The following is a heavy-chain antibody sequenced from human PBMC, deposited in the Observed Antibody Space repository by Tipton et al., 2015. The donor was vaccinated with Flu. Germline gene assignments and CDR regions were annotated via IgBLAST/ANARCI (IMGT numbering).Heavy chain of an antibody. CDR3: AKDPNWAGDY. V-gene: IGHV3-11*04. CDR2: ISGAGNTI. Sequence: SLRLSCAASGFSFSDYYMSWVRQAPGEGLEWISYISGAGNTIRSADSVKGRFTISRDNAKNSLYLQMNSLRADDTAVYYCAKDPNWAGDYWGQGTLVTVSS. CDR1: GFSFSDYY. J-gene: IGHJ4*02. D-gene: IGHD7-27*01.